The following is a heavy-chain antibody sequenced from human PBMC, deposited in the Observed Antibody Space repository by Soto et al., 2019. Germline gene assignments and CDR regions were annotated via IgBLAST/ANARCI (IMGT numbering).Heavy chain of an antibody. CDR1: GGTFSRYT. D-gene: IGHD3-22*01. J-gene: IGHJ4*02. V-gene: IGHV1-69*13. Sequence: GASVKVSCKASGGTFSRYTITWVRQAPGQGLEWMGGLTPMFGTPNYAQKFQGRVTITADESTSTAYMELSSLRSEDTAMYYCARDGTLYDSSAYYYLYWGQGTLVTVSS. CDR3: ARDGTLYDSSAYYYLY. CDR2: LTPMFGTP.